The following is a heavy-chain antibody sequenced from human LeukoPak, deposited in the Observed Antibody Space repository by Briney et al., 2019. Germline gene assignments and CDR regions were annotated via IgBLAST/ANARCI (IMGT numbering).Heavy chain of an antibody. J-gene: IGHJ6*03. CDR3: ASASSSYYYYYYMDV. CDR2: IYTSGST. CDR1: GGSISSYY. D-gene: IGHD6-6*01. V-gene: IGHV4-4*09. Sequence: SETLSLTCTVSGGSISSYYWSWIRQPPGKGLEWIGYIYTSGSTNYNPSLKSRVTISVDASKNQFSLKLSSVTAADTAVYYCASASSSYYYYYYMDVWGKGTTVTVSS.